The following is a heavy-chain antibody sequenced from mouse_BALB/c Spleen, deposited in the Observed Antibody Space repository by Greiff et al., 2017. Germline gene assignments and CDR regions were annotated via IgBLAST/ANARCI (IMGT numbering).Heavy chain of an antibody. CDR3: ARNEYGNSWFAY. CDR1: GYSITSGYS. J-gene: IGHJ3*01. CDR2: IHYSGST. Sequence: DVKLQESGPDLVKPSQSLSLTCTVTGYSITSGYSWHWIRQFPGNKLEWMGYIHYSGSTNYNPSLKSRISITRDTSKNQFFLQLNSVTTEDTATYYCARNEYGNSWFAYWGQGTLVTVSA. V-gene: IGHV3-1*02. D-gene: IGHD2-10*02.